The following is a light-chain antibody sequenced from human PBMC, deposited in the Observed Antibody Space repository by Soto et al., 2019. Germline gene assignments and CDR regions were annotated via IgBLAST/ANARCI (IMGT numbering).Light chain of an antibody. CDR3: QQYYSYPWT. J-gene: IGKJ1*01. Sequence: DIQMTQTPSSLSASVGDRVTITCRASQSISSYLNWYQQKRGKAPKLLIYAASSLQSGVPSRFSGSGSGTDFTLTISCLQSEDFATYYRQQYYSYPWTFGQGTKVDIK. CDR1: QSISSY. CDR2: AAS. V-gene: IGKV1-39*01.